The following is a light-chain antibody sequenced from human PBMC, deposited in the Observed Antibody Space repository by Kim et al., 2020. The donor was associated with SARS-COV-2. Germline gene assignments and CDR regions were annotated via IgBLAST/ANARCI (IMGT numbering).Light chain of an antibody. CDR1: ISDIGNYNY. V-gene: IGLV2-14*01. J-gene: IGLJ2*01. Sequence: QSALTQPASVSGSPGQPITISCTGTISDIGNYNYVSWYQQHPGKAPKLMIYDVSKRSSGASNRFSGSKSGNTASLTISGLQAEDEADYYCSSYTDRNTVIFGGGTKLTVL. CDR2: DVS. CDR3: SSYTDRNTVI.